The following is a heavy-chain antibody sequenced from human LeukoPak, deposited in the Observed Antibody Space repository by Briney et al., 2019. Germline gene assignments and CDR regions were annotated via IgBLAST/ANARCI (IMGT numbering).Heavy chain of an antibody. J-gene: IGHJ6*04. CDR1: GFRFSSNW. Sequence: GGSLRLSCAASGFRFSSNWMSWVRQAPGKGLEWVAVIWYDGSNKYYADSVKGRFTISRDNSKNTLYLQMNSLRAEDTAVYYCARDTGRGVALYGMDVWGKGTTVTVSS. CDR3: ARDTGRGVALYGMDV. V-gene: IGHV3-33*08. CDR2: IWYDGSNK. D-gene: IGHD3-10*01.